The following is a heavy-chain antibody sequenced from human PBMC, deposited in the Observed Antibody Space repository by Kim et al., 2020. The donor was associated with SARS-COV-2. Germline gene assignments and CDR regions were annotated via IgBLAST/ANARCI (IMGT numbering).Heavy chain of an antibody. V-gene: IGHV3-11*04. Sequence: GRITISRDNAKNSLSLQMNSLRAEDTAVYYCARDLMGLRYFDWLLTEGMDVWGQGTTVTVSS. CDR3: ARDLMGLRYFDWLLTEGMDV. D-gene: IGHD3-9*01. J-gene: IGHJ6*02.